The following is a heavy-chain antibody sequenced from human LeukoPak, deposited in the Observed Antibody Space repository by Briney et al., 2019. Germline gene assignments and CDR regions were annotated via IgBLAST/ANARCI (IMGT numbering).Heavy chain of an antibody. CDR3: ARDKRQERWPDY. D-gene: IGHD5-24*01. J-gene: IGHJ4*02. CDR1: GFTFSSYG. V-gene: IGHV3-33*01. CDR2: IWYDGSYK. Sequence: PGGSLRLSCAASGFTFSSYGIHWVRQAPGKGLEWVAVIWYDGSYKYYADSVKGRFTISRDNSKNTLYLQMDSLRAEDTAVYYCARDKRQERWPDYWGQGTLVTVSS.